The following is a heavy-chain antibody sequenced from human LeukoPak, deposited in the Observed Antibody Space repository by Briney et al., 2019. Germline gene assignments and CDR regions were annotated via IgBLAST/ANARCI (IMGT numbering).Heavy chain of an antibody. Sequence: GGPLRLSCAASGFTFSSYWMSWVRQAPGKGLEWVANINQEGSEKNYVDSVRGRITISRDNAKSSLYLQMNSLRAGDTSVYYCARDVGYSVFDFWGQGALVTVSS. CDR3: ARDVGYSVFDF. CDR2: INQEGSEK. D-gene: IGHD3-22*01. V-gene: IGHV3-7*01. CDR1: GFTFSSYW. J-gene: IGHJ4*02.